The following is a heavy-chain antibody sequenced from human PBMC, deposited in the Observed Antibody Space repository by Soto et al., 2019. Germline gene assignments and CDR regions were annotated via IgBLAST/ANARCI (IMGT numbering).Heavy chain of an antibody. V-gene: IGHV4-34*01. Sequence: QVQLQQWGAGLLKPSETLSLTCAVYGGSFGGFYWCWIRQPPGKGLEWIGEIKHSGSTNYNPPLKSRVTISADTSKNQFSLQLSSVTAADTAVYYCVSKLGSCTGGSCNWYFDLWGRGTLVTVSS. CDR1: GGSFGGFY. D-gene: IGHD2-15*01. J-gene: IGHJ2*01. CDR3: VSKLGSCTGGSCNWYFDL. CDR2: IKHSGST.